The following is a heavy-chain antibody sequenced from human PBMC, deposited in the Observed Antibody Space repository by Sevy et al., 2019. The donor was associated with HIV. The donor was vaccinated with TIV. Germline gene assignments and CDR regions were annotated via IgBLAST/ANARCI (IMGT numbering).Heavy chain of an antibody. CDR3: ASALRFVDTAMVGAFDI. V-gene: IGHV4-59*01. Sequence: SETLSLTCTVSGGSISSYYWSWIRQPPGKGLEWIGYIYYSGSTNYNPSLKSRVTISVDTSKNQFSLKLSSVTAADTAVYYCASALRFVDTAMVGAFDIWGQGTMVTVSS. D-gene: IGHD5-18*01. CDR1: GGSISSYY. CDR2: IYYSGST. J-gene: IGHJ3*02.